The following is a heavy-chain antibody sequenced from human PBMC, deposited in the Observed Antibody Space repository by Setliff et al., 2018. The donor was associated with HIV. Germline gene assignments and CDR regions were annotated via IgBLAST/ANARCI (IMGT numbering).Heavy chain of an antibody. CDR2: ISPSGIST. CDR3: ARGKGVGGVIITGGLDV. CDR1: GYTFTRYY. Sequence: ASVKVSCKASGYTFTRYYMHWVRQAPGQGLEWMGMISPSGISTSYAQKFQGRVTMTRDTSTSTAYMELSSLTSEDTAVYYCARGKGVGGVIITGGLDVWGQGTTVTVSS. V-gene: IGHV1-46*01. D-gene: IGHD3-16*01. J-gene: IGHJ6*02.